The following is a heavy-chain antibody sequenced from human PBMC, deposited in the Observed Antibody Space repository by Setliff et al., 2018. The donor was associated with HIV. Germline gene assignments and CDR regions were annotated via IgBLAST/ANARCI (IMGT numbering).Heavy chain of an antibody. D-gene: IGHD5-12*01. CDR1: GGSISSYY. J-gene: IGHJ4*02. CDR3: ALDPGYRRDY. V-gene: IGHV4-4*08. CDR2: IYTSGST. Sequence: PSETLSLTCTVSGGSISSYYWSWIRQPPGKALEWIGYIYTSGSTNYNPSLKSRVTMSVDKAKSQFSLNLSSVTAADTAVYYCALDPGYRRDYWGQGTLVTVSS.